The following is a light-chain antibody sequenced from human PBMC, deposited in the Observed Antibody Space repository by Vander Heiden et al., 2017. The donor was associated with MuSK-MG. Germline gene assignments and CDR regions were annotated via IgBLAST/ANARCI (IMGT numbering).Light chain of an antibody. J-gene: IGLJ1*01. CDR1: NIGSKS. CDR2: DDS. CDR3: QVWDSSSDHYV. V-gene: IGLV3-21*02. Sequence: SYVLTQPPSVSVAPGLTARITCGGANIGSKSVHWYQQKPGQAPVLVVYDDSDRPSGIPERFSGSNSGNTATLTISRVEAGDEADYYCQVWDSSSDHYVFGTGTKVTVL.